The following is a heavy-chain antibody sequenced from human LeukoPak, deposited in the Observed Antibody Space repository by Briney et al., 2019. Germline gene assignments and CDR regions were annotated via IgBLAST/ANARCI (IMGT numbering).Heavy chain of an antibody. V-gene: IGHV3-30*18. D-gene: IGHD5-12*01. CDR3: AKDPGYSGYGGIDY. J-gene: IGHJ4*02. Sequence: PGGSLRLSCAASGFTFSSYGMHWVRQAPGEGLEWVAVISYDGSNKYYADSVKGRFTISRDNSKNTLYLQMNSLRAEDTAVYYCAKDPGYSGYGGIDYWGQGTLVTVSS. CDR1: GFTFSSYG. CDR2: ISYDGSNK.